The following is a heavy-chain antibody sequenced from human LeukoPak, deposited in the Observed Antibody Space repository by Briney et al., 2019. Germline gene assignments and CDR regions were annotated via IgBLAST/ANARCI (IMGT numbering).Heavy chain of an antibody. CDR2: ITGDSTTT. D-gene: IGHD3-10*01. Sequence: GGSLRLSCAASGFTFSSMNWVRQAPGKGLEWISYITGDSTTTYYADSVKGRFTISRDNSKNTLYLQMNSLRAEDTAVYYCAKDRMVRGPTRLVYWGQGTLVTVSS. CDR1: GFTFSS. J-gene: IGHJ4*02. CDR3: AKDRMVRGPTRLVY. V-gene: IGHV3-48*01.